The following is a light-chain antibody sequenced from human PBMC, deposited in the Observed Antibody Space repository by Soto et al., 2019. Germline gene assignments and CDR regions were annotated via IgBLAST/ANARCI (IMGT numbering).Light chain of an antibody. CDR1: SSDVGGNKY. V-gene: IGLV2-14*03. CDR2: DVS. Sequence: QSALAQPASVSGSPGQWITISCTGTSSDVGGNKYVSWYQHYPGKAPKLMICDVSNRPSGVSNRFSGSKSGNTASLTISGLQAEDEADYYCSAFTGTTYVFGTGTKVTVL. J-gene: IGLJ1*01. CDR3: SAFTGTTYV.